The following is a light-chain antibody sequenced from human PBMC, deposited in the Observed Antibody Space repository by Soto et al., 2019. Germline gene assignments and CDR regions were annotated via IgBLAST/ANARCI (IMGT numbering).Light chain of an antibody. CDR2: DVS. V-gene: IGLV2-11*01. Sequence: QSALTQPRSVSGSPRQSVTISCTGTSSDVGGYNYVSWYQQHPGKAPKLMIYDVSNRPSGVPDRFSGSKSGNTASLTISGLQAEDEADYYCCSYAGSYTLIFGGGTQLTVL. CDR1: SSDVGGYNY. CDR3: CSYAGSYTLI. J-gene: IGLJ2*01.